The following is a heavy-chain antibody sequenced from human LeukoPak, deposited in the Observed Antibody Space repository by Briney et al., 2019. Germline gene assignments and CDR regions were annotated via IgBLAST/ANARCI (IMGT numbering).Heavy chain of an antibody. CDR1: GGSISSNNYY. CDR2: INYGGTT. CDR3: ARYVVSGAGTYYFDY. Sequence: PSETLSLTCTVSGGSISSNNYYWSWIRQPPGREMEWIASINYGGTTYYNPSLKSRVTISVDMSKNQFSLRLSSVTAADTAVYLCARYVVSGAGTYYFDYWGQGSLVTVSS. D-gene: IGHD3-10*01. J-gene: IGHJ4*02. V-gene: IGHV4-39*01.